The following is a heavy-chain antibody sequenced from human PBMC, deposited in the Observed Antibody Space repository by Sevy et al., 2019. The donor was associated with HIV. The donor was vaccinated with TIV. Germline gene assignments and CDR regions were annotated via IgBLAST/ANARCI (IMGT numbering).Heavy chain of an antibody. CDR2: IVVGSGST. D-gene: IGHD3-3*01. Sequence: ASVKVSCKASAFTFSTSAVQWVRQSRGQRLEWIGWIVVGSGSTNYAQKFQGRVTFTRDMSKNTAYMEMSSLRSDDTAAYYCVATTDTIFGVVLMNNWFDPWGQGTLVTVSS. CDR3: VATTDTIFGVVLMNNWFDP. V-gene: IGHV1-58*01. CDR1: AFTFSTSA. J-gene: IGHJ5*02.